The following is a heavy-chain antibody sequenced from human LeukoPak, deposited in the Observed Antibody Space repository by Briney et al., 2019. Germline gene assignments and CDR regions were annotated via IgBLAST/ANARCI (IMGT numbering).Heavy chain of an antibody. D-gene: IGHD2-15*01. Sequence: GGSLRLSCAASGFTFSSYAMSWVRQAPGKGLEWVSAISGSGGSTYYADSVKGRFTISRDNSKNTLYLQMNSLRAEDTAVYYCAKGGDIVVVVAATYLREFKVRDPGGFDYWGQGTLVTVSS. CDR3: AKGGDIVVVVAATYLREFKVRDPGGFDY. V-gene: IGHV3-23*01. J-gene: IGHJ4*02. CDR2: ISGSGGST. CDR1: GFTFSSYA.